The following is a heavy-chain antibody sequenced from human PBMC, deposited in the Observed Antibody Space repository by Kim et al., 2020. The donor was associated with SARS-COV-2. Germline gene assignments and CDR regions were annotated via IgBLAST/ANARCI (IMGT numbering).Heavy chain of an antibody. J-gene: IGHJ4*02. CDR3: ARQEFRHSSPYDY. Sequence: SETLSLTCTVSGGSISSYYWSWIRQPPGKGLEWIGYIYYSGSTNYNPSLKSRVTISVDTSKNQFSLKLSSVTAADTAVYYCARQEFRHSSPYDYWGQGTLVTVSS. D-gene: IGHD3-22*01. CDR2: IYYSGST. CDR1: GGSISSYY. V-gene: IGHV4-59*01.